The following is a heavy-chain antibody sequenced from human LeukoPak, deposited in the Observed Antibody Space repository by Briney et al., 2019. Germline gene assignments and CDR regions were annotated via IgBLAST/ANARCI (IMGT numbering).Heavy chain of an antibody. CDR2: IYHSGST. Sequence: SETLSLTCAVSGGSISSGGYSWSWIRQPPGKGLEWIGYIYHSGSTYYNPSLKSRVTISVDTSKNQFSLKLSSVTAADTAVYYCARSSRDGWDFDYWGQGTLVTVSS. CDR3: ARSSRDGWDFDY. V-gene: IGHV4-30-2*02. J-gene: IGHJ4*02. D-gene: IGHD5-24*01. CDR1: GGSISSGGYS.